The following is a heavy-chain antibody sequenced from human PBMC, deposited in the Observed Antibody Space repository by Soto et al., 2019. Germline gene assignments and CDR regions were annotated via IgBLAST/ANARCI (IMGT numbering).Heavy chain of an antibody. CDR1: GYTFTSYY. Sequence: ASVKVSCKASGYTFTSYYMHWVRQAPGQGLEWMGIINPSGGSTSYAQKFQGRVTMTRDTSTSTVYMELSSLRSEDTAVYYCAAGPLASYYYYYYMDVWGKGTTVTVSS. D-gene: IGHD6-6*01. CDR3: AAGPLASYYYYYYMDV. CDR2: INPSGGST. J-gene: IGHJ6*03. V-gene: IGHV1-46*01.